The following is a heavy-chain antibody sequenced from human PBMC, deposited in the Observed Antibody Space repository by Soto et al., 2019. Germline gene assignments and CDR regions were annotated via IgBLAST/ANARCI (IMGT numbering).Heavy chain of an antibody. CDR2: ISYDGSNK. Sequence: GGSLRLSCAASGFTFSSYGMHWVRQAPGKGLEWVAVISYDGSNKYYADSVKGRFTISRDNSKNTLYLQMNSLRAEDTAVYYCAKVSSGWTHFDYWGQGTLVTVSS. CDR1: GFTFSSYG. V-gene: IGHV3-30*18. CDR3: AKVSSGWTHFDY. J-gene: IGHJ4*02. D-gene: IGHD6-19*01.